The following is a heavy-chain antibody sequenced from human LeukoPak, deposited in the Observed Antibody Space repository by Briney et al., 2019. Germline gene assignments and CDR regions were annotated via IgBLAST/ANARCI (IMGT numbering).Heavy chain of an antibody. Sequence: GGSLRLSCAASGFTFNTYAMSWVRQAPGKGLEWVSTVSGGGDGTHYADSVKGRFTVSRDNSKSTVYLQMDNLRAEDAAVYYCAKDLFGPGTYFDYWGQGAPVTVSS. CDR1: GFTFNTYA. CDR3: AKDLFGPGTYFDY. D-gene: IGHD3-10*01. J-gene: IGHJ4*02. V-gene: IGHV3-23*01. CDR2: VSGGGDGT.